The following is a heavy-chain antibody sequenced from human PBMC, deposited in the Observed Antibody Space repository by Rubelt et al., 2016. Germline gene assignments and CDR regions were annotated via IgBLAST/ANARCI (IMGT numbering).Heavy chain of an antibody. D-gene: IGHD3-3*01. CDR2: GGST. V-gene: IGHV3-23*01. Sequence: GGSTYYADSVKGRFTISRDNSKNTLYLQMNSLRAEDTAVYYCAKADPSITIFGVSEAWGQGTLVTVSS. J-gene: IGHJ5*02. CDR3: AKADPSITIFGVSEA.